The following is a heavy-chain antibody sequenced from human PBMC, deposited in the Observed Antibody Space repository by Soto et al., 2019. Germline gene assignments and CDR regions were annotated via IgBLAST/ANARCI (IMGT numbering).Heavy chain of an antibody. CDR2: ISSSSIYI. D-gene: IGHD4-4*01. Sequence: GGSLRLSCAASGFIFSDYYMSWIRQAPGKGLEWVSYISSSSIYINYADSVKGRFTISRDNSKNTLYLQMNSLRAEDTAVYYCAKDHSNYDLRNWFDPWGQGTLVTVSS. CDR3: AKDHSNYDLRNWFDP. CDR1: GFIFSDYY. J-gene: IGHJ5*02. V-gene: IGHV3-11*05.